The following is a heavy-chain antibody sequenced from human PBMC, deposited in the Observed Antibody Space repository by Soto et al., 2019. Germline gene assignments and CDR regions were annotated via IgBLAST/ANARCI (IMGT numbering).Heavy chain of an antibody. V-gene: IGHV4-34*01. Sequence: QVQLQQWGEGLLKPSETLSLTCAVYGGSFSDFYWTWIRQLPGKGLEWIGEINHSGNTNYNPSLKSRVAISVDTSKNQFSLNLRSVTAADTAVYYCGPRGAVADPRGYWGQGTLVNVSS. J-gene: IGHJ4*02. D-gene: IGHD6-19*01. CDR2: INHSGNT. CDR3: GPRGAVADPRGY. CDR1: GGSFSDFY.